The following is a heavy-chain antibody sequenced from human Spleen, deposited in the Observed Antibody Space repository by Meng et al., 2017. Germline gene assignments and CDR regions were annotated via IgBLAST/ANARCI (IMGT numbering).Heavy chain of an antibody. V-gene: IGHV3-30*07. CDR3: TNDRLTH. D-gene: IGHD1-1*01. CDR1: GFTFGSYA. Sequence: LKISCAASGFTFGSYAMHWVRQAPGKGLEWVAVMLYDGSDKYCAGSVKGRFTISRDNAKNTVYLQMNSLRAEDTALYYCTNDRLTHWGQGALVTVSS. CDR2: MLYDGSDK. J-gene: IGHJ1*01.